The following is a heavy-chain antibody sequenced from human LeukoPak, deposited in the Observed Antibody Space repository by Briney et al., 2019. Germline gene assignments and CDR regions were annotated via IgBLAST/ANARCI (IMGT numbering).Heavy chain of an antibody. J-gene: IGHJ5*02. CDR2: INPSGGST. CDR1: GYTFTSYY. V-gene: IGHV1-46*01. CDR3: ARGGRYCSSTSCYHNWFDP. D-gene: IGHD2-2*01. Sequence: ASVKVSCKASGYTFTSYYMHWVRQAPGQGLEWMGIINPSGGSTSYAQKFQGRVTMTRDMSTSTVYMELSSLRSEDTAVYYCARGGRYCSSTSCYHNWFDPWGQGTLVTVSS.